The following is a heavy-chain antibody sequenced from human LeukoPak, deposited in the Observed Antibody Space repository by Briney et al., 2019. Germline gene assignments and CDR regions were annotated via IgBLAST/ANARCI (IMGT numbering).Heavy chain of an antibody. Sequence: PGGSLRLSCAASGFTFTTYAMTWVRQAPGKGLEWVSAIGGSGGSTYYADSVKGRFTISRDNSKNTLYLQMNSLRAEDTAVYYCAKDGLYSSGIFDYWGQGTLVTVSS. V-gene: IGHV3-23*01. D-gene: IGHD6-19*01. CDR3: AKDGLYSSGIFDY. CDR1: GFTFTTYA. CDR2: IGGSGGST. J-gene: IGHJ4*02.